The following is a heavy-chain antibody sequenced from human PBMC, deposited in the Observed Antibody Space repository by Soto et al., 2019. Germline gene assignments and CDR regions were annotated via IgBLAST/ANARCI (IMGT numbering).Heavy chain of an antibody. Sequence: GGTLRLSCTASGFTFSSYAMSWVRQAPGKGLEWVSAISGSGGSTYYADSVKGRFTISRDNSKNTLYLQTNSLRVEDTAVYYCAKEGDYYDFWSGYGMDVWGQGTTVTV. D-gene: IGHD3-3*01. J-gene: IGHJ6*02. CDR3: AKEGDYYDFWSGYGMDV. V-gene: IGHV3-23*01. CDR2: ISGSGGST. CDR1: GFTFSSYA.